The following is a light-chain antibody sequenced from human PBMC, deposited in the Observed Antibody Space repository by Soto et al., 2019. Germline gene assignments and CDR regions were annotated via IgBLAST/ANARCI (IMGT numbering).Light chain of an antibody. Sequence: EIVLTQSPATLSLSPGERATLSWRASQSVSSYLAWYQQKPGQAPRLLIYDASNRATGIPARFSGSGSGTDFTLTISSLEPEDFAVYYCQQRSNWPPMYTFGQGTKLEIK. V-gene: IGKV3-11*01. CDR2: DAS. J-gene: IGKJ2*01. CDR3: QQRSNWPPMYT. CDR1: QSVSSY.